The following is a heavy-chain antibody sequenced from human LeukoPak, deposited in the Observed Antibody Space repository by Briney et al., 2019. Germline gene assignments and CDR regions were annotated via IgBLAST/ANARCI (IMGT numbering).Heavy chain of an antibody. Sequence: PGGSLRLSCAASGFTFSSYWMSWVRQAPGKGLEWVANIKQDGSEKYYVDSVKGRFTISRDNAKNSLYLQMNSLRAEDTAVYYCARVEGYCSGGCCDNYYYGMDVWGQGTTVTVSS. D-gene: IGHD2-15*01. CDR1: GFTFSSYW. CDR2: IKQDGSEK. J-gene: IGHJ6*02. CDR3: ARVEGYCSGGCCDNYYYGMDV. V-gene: IGHV3-7*01.